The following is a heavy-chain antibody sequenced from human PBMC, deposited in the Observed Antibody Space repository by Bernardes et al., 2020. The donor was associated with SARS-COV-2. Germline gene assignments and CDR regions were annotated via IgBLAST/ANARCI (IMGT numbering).Heavy chain of an antibody. J-gene: IGHJ4*02. CDR2: ISRSSDTI. Sequence: GGSLRLSCAASGFTFSSYDMNWVRQAPGKGLEWISYISRSSDTIYYADSVKGRITISRDNSENSVYLQMNSLRAEDTAVYYCVRDVRRGFRYGLAFWGQGTLVTVSS. V-gene: IGHV3-48*01. CDR1: GFTFSSYD. D-gene: IGHD5-18*01. CDR3: VRDVRRGFRYGLAF.